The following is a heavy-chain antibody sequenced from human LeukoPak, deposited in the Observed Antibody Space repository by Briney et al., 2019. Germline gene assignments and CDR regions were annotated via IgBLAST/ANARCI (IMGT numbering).Heavy chain of an antibody. Sequence: ASETLSLTCTVSGGSISSSSYYWGWIRQPPGKGLEWIGSIYYSGSTYYNPSLKSRVTMTRDTSTSTVYMELSSLRSEDTAVYYCATDVAGGSYGGDLWGQGTLVTVSS. J-gene: IGHJ4*02. CDR3: ATDVAGGSYGGDL. D-gene: IGHD1-26*01. V-gene: IGHV4-39*07. CDR2: IYYSGST. CDR1: GGSISSSSYY.